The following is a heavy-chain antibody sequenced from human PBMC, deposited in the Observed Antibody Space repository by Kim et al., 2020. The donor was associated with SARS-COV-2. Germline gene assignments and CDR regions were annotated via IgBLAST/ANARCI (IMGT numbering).Heavy chain of an antibody. J-gene: IGHJ4*02. V-gene: IGHV3-30*07. Sequence: SVKGRFTISRDNSKNTLYLQMNSLRAEDTALYYCARVADRYSSGWYYCDYWGQGTLVTVSS. D-gene: IGHD6-19*01. CDR3: ARVADRYSSGWYYCDY.